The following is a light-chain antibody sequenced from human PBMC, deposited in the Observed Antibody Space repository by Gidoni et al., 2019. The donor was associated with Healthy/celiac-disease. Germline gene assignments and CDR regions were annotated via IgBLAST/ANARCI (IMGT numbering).Light chain of an antibody. CDR1: QSVSSY. CDR2: DAS. Sequence: EIVLTQSPATLSLSPGERATLPCRASQSVSSYLAWYQQKPGQAPRLLIYDASNKATGIPARFSSSGSGTDFTLTISSLEPEDFAVYCCQQRSNWPPGLTFGGGTKVEIK. V-gene: IGKV3-11*01. J-gene: IGKJ4*01. CDR3: QQRSNWPPGLT.